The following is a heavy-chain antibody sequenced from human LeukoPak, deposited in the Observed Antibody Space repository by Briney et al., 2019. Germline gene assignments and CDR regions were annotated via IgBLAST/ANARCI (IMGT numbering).Heavy chain of an antibody. CDR2: ISAYNGNT. CDR3: ARDPCSSTSCHGGAWFDP. D-gene: IGHD2-2*01. V-gene: IGHV1-18*01. CDR1: GYTFTSYG. Sequence: ASVKVSCKASGYTFTSYGISWVRQAPGQGLEWMGWISAYNGNTNYAQKLQGRVTMTTDTSTSTAYMELRSLRSDDTAVYYCARDPCSSTSCHGGAWFDPWGQGTLVTVSS. J-gene: IGHJ5*02.